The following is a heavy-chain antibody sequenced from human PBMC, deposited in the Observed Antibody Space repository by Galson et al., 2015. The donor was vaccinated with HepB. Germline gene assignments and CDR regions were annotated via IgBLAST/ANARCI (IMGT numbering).Heavy chain of an antibody. CDR2: IIPIFGTA. CDR3: ARADKTTVTTNGFDY. D-gene: IGHD4-17*01. J-gene: IGHJ4*02. V-gene: IGHV1-69*13. Sequence: SVKVSCKASGGTFSSYAISWVRQAPGQGLEWMGGIIPIFGTANYAQKFQGRVTITADESTSTAYMELSSLRSEDTAVYYCARADKTTVTTNGFDYWGQGTLVTVSS. CDR1: GGTFSSYA.